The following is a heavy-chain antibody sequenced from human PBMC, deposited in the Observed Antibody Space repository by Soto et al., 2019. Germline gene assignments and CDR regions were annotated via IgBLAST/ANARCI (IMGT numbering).Heavy chain of an antibody. CDR2: IYPSDSDT. J-gene: IGHJ4*02. CDR1: GYNFAGYW. D-gene: IGHD3-3*01. V-gene: IGHV5-51*01. CDR3: ARGGVSTRNFDC. Sequence: SLKISCKGSGYNFAGYWIAWVRHMPGKGLELMGIIYPSDSDTRYRPSFQGQVTISAEKSISSAYLQWSSLRASDIAMYYCARGGVSTRNFDCWGKGTPVMVSS.